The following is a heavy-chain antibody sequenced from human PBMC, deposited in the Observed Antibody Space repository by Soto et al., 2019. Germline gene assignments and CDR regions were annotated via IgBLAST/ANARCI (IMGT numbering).Heavy chain of an antibody. J-gene: IGHJ4*02. CDR3: ARGRPSCSGGSCVVGYFDY. Sequence: QVQLKQWGAGLLKPSETLSLTCAVYDGSFSGYYWSWIRQPPGKGLESIGEINHSGSTNYNPSLKSRVTISVDTSKNQFSLNLSSVTAADTAVYYCARGRPSCSGGSCVVGYFDYWGQGTLVTVSS. CDR1: DGSFSGYY. V-gene: IGHV4-34*01. D-gene: IGHD2-15*01. CDR2: INHSGST.